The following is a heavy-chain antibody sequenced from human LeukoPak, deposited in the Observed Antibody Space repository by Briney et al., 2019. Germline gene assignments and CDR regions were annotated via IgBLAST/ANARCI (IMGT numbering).Heavy chain of an antibody. Sequence: SETLSLTCTVSDGSISSSSYYWGWIHQPPGKGLEWIGSIYYSGSTYYNPSLKSRVTISVDTSKNQFSLKLSSVTAADTAVYYCARRYSSRQDFDYWGQGTLVTVSS. CDR3: ARRYSSRQDFDY. CDR2: IYYSGST. V-gene: IGHV4-39*01. D-gene: IGHD6-13*01. CDR1: DGSISSSSYY. J-gene: IGHJ4*02.